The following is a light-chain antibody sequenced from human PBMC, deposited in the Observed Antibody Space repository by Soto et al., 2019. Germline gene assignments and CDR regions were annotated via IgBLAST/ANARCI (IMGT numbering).Light chain of an antibody. V-gene: IGKV1-27*01. CDR3: QNFDSAPQT. J-gene: IGKJ1*01. CDR1: QGIRHY. Sequence: DIQLTQSPSFLSASVGDRVTITCRASQGIRHYLAWYQQKPVKVPKLLIYEASNLQSGFPSRFRGGGSGTEFTLTISSLQPEDVATYYCQNFDSAPQTFGQGTKVDI. CDR2: EAS.